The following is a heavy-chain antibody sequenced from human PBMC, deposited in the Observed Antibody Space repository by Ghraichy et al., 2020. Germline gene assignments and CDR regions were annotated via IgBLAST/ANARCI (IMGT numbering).Heavy chain of an antibody. CDR1: GGSISSSSYY. D-gene: IGHD5-12*01. V-gene: IGHV4-39*01. J-gene: IGHJ6*02. CDR2: IYYSGST. CDR3: AKPGGSGYDAYYYYGMDV. Sequence: SETLSLTCTVSGGSISSSSYYWGWIRQPPGKGLEWIGSIYYSGSTYYNPSLKSRVTISVDTPKNQFSLKLSSVTAADTAVYYCAKPGGSGYDAYYYYGMDVWGQGTTVTVSS.